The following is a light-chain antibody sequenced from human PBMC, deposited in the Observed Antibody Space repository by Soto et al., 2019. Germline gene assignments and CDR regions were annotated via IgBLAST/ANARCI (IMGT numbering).Light chain of an antibody. CDR3: VSYTTSGTFVV. Sequence: SVLTQPPSVSGSPGQSVTISCAGTSSDIGNSNRVSWYQQPPGTAPKLLIFEVSSRPSGVPDRFSGSKSDNTASLTISGLQAEDEADYYCVSYTTSGTFVVFGGGTKLTVL. V-gene: IGLV2-18*02. CDR2: EVS. CDR1: SSDIGNSNR. J-gene: IGLJ2*01.